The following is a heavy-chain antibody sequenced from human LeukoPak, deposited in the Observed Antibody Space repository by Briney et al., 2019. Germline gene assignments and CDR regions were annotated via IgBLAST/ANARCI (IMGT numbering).Heavy chain of an antibody. CDR1: GFIFSTYG. CDR3: AKDRAFGQFLWGNDY. J-gene: IGHJ4*02. CDR2: IRNDGSDK. V-gene: IGHV3-30*02. D-gene: IGHD3-10*01. Sequence: GGSLRLSCAASGFIFSTYGMLWVRQAPGKGLEWVAFIRNDGSDKYYAVSVKGRFTISRDNSKNTLYLQMNSLRAEDTALYYCAKDRAFGQFLWGNDYWGQGTLVTVSS.